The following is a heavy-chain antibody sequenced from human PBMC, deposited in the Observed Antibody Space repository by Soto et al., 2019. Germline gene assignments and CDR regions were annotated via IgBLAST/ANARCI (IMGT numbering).Heavy chain of an antibody. CDR1: GGSFSGYY. J-gene: IGHJ3*02. Sequence: ASETLSLTCAVYGGSFSGYYWSWIRQPPGKGLEWIGEINHSGSTNYNPSLKSRVTISVDTSKNQFSLKLSSVTAADTAVYYCARVYAKSAFDIWGQGTMVTVS. D-gene: IGHD2-8*01. CDR3: ARVYAKSAFDI. V-gene: IGHV4-34*01. CDR2: INHSGST.